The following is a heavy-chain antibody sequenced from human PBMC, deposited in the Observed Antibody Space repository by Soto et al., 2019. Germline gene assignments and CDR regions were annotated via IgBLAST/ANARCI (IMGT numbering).Heavy chain of an antibody. CDR3: ARDIGSYAYGEGY. CDR1: GGPINSYW. V-gene: IGHV4-4*07. D-gene: IGHD3-10*01. Sequence: SQTLSLTCSVSGGPINSYWWSWIRQPAGKGLEWIGRVYSSGTTDYNPSLNSRATMSVETSKNQFSLKLSSVTAADTAVYYCARDIGSYAYGEGYWGQGVQVTVSS. J-gene: IGHJ4*02. CDR2: VYSSGTT.